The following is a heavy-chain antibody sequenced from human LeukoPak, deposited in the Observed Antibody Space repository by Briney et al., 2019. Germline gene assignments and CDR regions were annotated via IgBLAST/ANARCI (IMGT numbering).Heavy chain of an antibody. J-gene: IGHJ5*02. CDR2: IYPGDSDT. V-gene: IGHV5-51*01. D-gene: IGHD2-15*01. CDR1: GYSFTSYW. CDR3: VLADCSGGSCYSPVDH. Sequence: GESLKISCKGSGYSFTSYWIGWVRQMPGKGLEWMGIIYPGDSDTRYSPSFQGQVTISADKSISTAYLQWSSLKASDTAMYYCVLADCSGGSCYSPVDHWGQGTLVTVSS.